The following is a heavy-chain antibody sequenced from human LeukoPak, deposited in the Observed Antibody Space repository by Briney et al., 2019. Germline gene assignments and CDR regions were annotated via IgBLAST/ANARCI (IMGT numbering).Heavy chain of an antibody. CDR2: MNPNSGNT. Sequence: AASVKVSCKASGYTFTSYDINWVRQATGQGLEWMGWMNPNSGNTGYAQKFQGRVTMTRNTSISTAYMELSSLRSEDTAVYYCAREGPVGDTYYDILTGYYPFDPWGQGTLVTVSS. CDR1: GYTFTSYD. D-gene: IGHD3-9*01. CDR3: AREGPVGDTYYDILTGYYPFDP. J-gene: IGHJ5*02. V-gene: IGHV1-8*01.